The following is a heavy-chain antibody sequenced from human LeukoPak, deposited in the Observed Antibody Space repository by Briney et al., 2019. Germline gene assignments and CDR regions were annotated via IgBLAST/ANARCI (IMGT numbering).Heavy chain of an antibody. CDR2: IYHSGST. CDR1: SGSISSGGYS. V-gene: IGHV4-30-2*01. CDR3: ARGVPRRALDY. Sequence: SETLSLTCAVSSGSISSGGYSWSWIRQPPGKGLEWIGYIYHSGSTYYNPSLKSRVTISVDRSKNQFSLKLSSVTAADTAVYYCARGVPRRALDYWGQGTLVTVSS. J-gene: IGHJ4*02.